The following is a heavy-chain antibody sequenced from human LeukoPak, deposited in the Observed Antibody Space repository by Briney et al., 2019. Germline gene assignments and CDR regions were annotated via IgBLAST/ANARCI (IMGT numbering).Heavy chain of an antibody. CDR2: INSDSNTI. V-gene: IGHV3-48*01. J-gene: IGHJ3*02. CDR3: ARVVVAATLGDGFDI. Sequence: GGSLRLSCAVSAFTFSSYSMNWVRQVPGKGLEWVSYINSDSNTIYYADSVKGRFTISRDNAKNSLYLQMTSLRAEDTAVYYCARVVVAATLGDGFDISGQGTMVTVSS. CDR1: AFTFSSYS. D-gene: IGHD2-15*01.